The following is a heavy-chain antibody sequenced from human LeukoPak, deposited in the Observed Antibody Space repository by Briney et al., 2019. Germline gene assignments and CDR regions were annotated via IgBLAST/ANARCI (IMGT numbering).Heavy chain of an antibody. Sequence: GGSLRLSCAASGLIFSYYDMHWVRQATGKGLEWVSGIGSAGDTYYPGSVKGRFTISRENAKDSLYLQMNSLRAGDTALYYCARVGDNAFDIWGQGTMVTVSS. D-gene: IGHD3-10*01. J-gene: IGHJ3*02. CDR3: ARVGDNAFDI. V-gene: IGHV3-13*04. CDR2: IGSAGDT. CDR1: GLIFSYYD.